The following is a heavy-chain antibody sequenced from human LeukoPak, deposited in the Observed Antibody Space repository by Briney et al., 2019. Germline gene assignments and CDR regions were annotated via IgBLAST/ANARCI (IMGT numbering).Heavy chain of an antibody. J-gene: IGHJ4*02. Sequence: GGTLRLSCAASGFTFSSYGMSWVRQAPGKGLEWVSAISGSGGSTYYADSVKGRFTISRDNSKNTLYLQMNSLRAEDTVVYYCAKDNRYSSGWYRHWGQGTLVTVSS. CDR1: GFTFSSYG. CDR3: AKDNRYSSGWYRH. V-gene: IGHV3-23*01. D-gene: IGHD6-19*01. CDR2: ISGSGGST.